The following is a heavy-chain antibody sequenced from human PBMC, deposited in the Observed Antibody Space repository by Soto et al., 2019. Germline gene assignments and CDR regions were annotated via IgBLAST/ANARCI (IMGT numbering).Heavy chain of an antibody. CDR3: ARDRLQRYYGMDV. D-gene: IGHD4-4*01. Sequence: EVQLVESGGGLIQPGGSLRLSCAASGFTVSSNYMSWVRQAPGKGLEWVSVIYSGGSTYYADSVKGRFTISRDNSKNTLYLQMNSLRAEDTAVYYCARDRLQRYYGMDVWGQGTTVTVSS. CDR1: GFTVSSNY. CDR2: IYSGGST. V-gene: IGHV3-53*01. J-gene: IGHJ6*02.